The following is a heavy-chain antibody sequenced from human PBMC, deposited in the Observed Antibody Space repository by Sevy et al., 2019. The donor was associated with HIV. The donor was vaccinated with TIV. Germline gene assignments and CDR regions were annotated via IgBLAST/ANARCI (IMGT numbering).Heavy chain of an antibody. CDR1: GGSISSYL. D-gene: IGHD2-21*02. CDR3: ARHQTTAVLYAFDL. V-gene: IGHV4-59*08. CDR2: MYNTWST. J-gene: IGHJ3*01. Sequence: SETLSLTCTVSGGSISSYLWSWIRQPPGRGLEWIGYMYNTWSTNYNPSLKSRVTISLDTSKNQFSPKLSSVTAADTAVYYCARHQTTAVLYAFDLWGQGTMVTVSS.